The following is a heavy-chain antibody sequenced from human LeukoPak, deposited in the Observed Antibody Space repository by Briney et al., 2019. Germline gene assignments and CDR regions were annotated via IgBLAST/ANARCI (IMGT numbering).Heavy chain of an antibody. D-gene: IGHD4-17*01. J-gene: IGHJ6*03. Sequence: GRSLRLSCAASGFTFDDYAMHWVRQAPGKGLEWVSGISWNSGSIGYADSVKGRYTISRDNAKNSLYLQMNSLRAEDTALCYCAKDYSPSEGTTYYYYMDVWGKGTTVTVSS. V-gene: IGHV3-9*01. CDR2: ISWNSGSI. CDR3: AKDYSPSEGTTYYYYMDV. CDR1: GFTFDDYA.